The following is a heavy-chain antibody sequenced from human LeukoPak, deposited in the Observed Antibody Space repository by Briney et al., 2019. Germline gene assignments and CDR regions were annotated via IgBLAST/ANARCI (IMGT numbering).Heavy chain of an antibody. CDR1: GLTFSSYW. CDR3: AREGIPDLDY. V-gene: IGHV3-7*01. D-gene: IGHD2-21*01. Sequence: GGSLRLSCAASGLTFSSYWMSWVRQAPGKGLEWVANIKQDGSEKYYVDSVKGRFTISRDNAKNSLYLQMNSLRAEDTAVYYCAREGIPDLDYWGQGTLVTVSS. CDR2: IKQDGSEK. J-gene: IGHJ4*02.